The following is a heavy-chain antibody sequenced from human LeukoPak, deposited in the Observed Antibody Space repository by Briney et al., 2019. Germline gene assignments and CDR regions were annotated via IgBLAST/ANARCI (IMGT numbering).Heavy chain of an antibody. J-gene: IGHJ5*02. CDR3: AKSTYSGYSSA. Sequence: SETLSLTCAVSGVPFSNYYWSWVRQSPRQGLEWIGEINHSGYTNYNPSLKSRVTISVDTSKNQFSLKLSSVTAADTAVYYCAKSTYSGYSSAWGQGTLVTVSS. CDR1: GVPFSNYY. V-gene: IGHV4-34*01. CDR2: INHSGYT. D-gene: IGHD6-19*01.